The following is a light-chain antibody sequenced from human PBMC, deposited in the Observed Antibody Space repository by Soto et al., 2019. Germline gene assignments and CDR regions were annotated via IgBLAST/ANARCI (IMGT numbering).Light chain of an antibody. CDR2: WAS. CDR3: QQYYSSPHT. CDR1: QSLLYGSSNKNY. V-gene: IGKV4-1*01. J-gene: IGKJ2*01. Sequence: DIVMTHSPDSLAVSLGERATINCKSSQSLLYGSSNKNYLAWYQQKPGQPPKLLIYWASTRESGVPDRFSGSGSGTDFTLTISSLQAEDVAVYYCQQYYSSPHTFGQGTKLEIK.